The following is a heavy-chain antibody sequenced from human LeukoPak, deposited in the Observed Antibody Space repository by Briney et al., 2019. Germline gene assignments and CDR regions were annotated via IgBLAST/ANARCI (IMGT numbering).Heavy chain of an antibody. Sequence: SETLSLTCTVSGGSISSYYWSWIRQPAGKGLEWIGRIYTSGSTNYNPSLKSRVTISVDTSKNQFSLKLSSVTAADTAVYYCARVIAAAGTYWFDPWGQGTLVTVSS. J-gene: IGHJ5*02. D-gene: IGHD6-13*01. CDR1: GGSISSYY. V-gene: IGHV4-4*07. CDR2: IYTSGST. CDR3: ARVIAAAGTYWFDP.